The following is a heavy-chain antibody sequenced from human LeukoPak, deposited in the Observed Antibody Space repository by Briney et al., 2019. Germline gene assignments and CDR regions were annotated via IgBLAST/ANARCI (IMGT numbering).Heavy chain of an antibody. CDR2: ISGDGDTT. Sequence: PGGSLRLFCAASGFTFDEYAMQWVRQAPGEGVEWVSLISGDGDTTYYADSVKGRFTISRDTSKNTLYLQMNRLRTEDTALYYCAKDAYGSLYYYHFMDVWGIGTTVTVSS. CDR1: GFTFDEYA. CDR3: AKDAYGSLYYYHFMDV. J-gene: IGHJ6*03. V-gene: IGHV3-43*02. D-gene: IGHD6-19*01.